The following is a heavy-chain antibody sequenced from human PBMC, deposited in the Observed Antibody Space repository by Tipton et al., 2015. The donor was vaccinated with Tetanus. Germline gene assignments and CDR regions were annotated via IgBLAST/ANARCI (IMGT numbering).Heavy chain of an antibody. CDR3: ARRNYPYYFDY. J-gene: IGHJ4*02. CDR2: ISYSGTT. Sequence: TLSLTCTVSGGSVSSNTDHWGWIRQPPGKGLEWIGSISYSGTTYYDPSLKSRVGISLDTSKNQFSLKLTSVTAADTAIYYCARRNYPYYFDYWGQGILVTVSS. V-gene: IGHV4-39*01. D-gene: IGHD5-24*01. CDR1: GGSVSSNTDH.